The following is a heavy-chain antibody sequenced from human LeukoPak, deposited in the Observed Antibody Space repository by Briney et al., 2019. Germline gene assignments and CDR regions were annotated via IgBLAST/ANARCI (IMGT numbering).Heavy chain of an antibody. D-gene: IGHD5-24*01. Sequence: GASVKVSCKTSGDTFTSYGVSWVRQAPGQRREWMGWISTYNYNTNYAQKFRGRVTLTKDTSTSTVHMELRSLRSDDTAIYYCARQVATTRALPDYWGQGTLVTVSS. J-gene: IGHJ4*02. V-gene: IGHV1-18*01. CDR2: ISTYNYNT. CDR1: GDTFTSYG. CDR3: ARQVATTRALPDY.